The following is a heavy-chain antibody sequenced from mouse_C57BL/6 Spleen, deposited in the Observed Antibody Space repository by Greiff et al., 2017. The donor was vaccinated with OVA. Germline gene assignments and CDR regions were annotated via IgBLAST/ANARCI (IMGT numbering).Heavy chain of an antibody. Sequence: EVQRVESGPGLVKPSQSLSLTCSVTGYSITSGYYWNWIRQFPGNKLEWMGYISYDGSNNYNPSLKNRISITRDTSKNQFFLKLNSVTTEDTATYYCATMMVTTWRTYYFDYWGQGTTLTVSS. V-gene: IGHV3-6*01. CDR3: ATMMVTTWRTYYFDY. CDR1: GYSITSGYY. CDR2: ISYDGSN. D-gene: IGHD2-3*01. J-gene: IGHJ2*01.